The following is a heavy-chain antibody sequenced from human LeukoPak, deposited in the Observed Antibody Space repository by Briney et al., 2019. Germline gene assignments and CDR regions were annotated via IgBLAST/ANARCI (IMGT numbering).Heavy chain of an antibody. Sequence: SETLSLTCVVSGGSINSYYWSWIRQPPGKGLEWIGYIYYSGGTNYNPSLKSRVTISVDTCKILFSLKLSSVTAADTAVYYCARSPVAATPTPFDYWGQGTLVTVSS. CDR1: GGSINSYY. CDR2: IYYSGGT. V-gene: IGHV4-59*08. D-gene: IGHD2-15*01. CDR3: ARSPVAATPTPFDY. J-gene: IGHJ4*02.